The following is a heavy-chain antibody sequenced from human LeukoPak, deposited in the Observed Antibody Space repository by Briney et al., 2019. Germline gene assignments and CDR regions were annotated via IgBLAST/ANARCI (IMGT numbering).Heavy chain of an antibody. Sequence: SETLSLTCTVSGGSINSYYWSWIRQPPGKGLEWIGYIYYSGSTNYNPSLKSRVTISVDTSKNQFSLKLSSVTAADTAVYYCARDSTRWFDPWGQGTLVTVSS. CDR1: GGSINSYY. J-gene: IGHJ5*02. CDR2: IYYSGST. CDR3: ARDSTRWFDP. V-gene: IGHV4-59*01.